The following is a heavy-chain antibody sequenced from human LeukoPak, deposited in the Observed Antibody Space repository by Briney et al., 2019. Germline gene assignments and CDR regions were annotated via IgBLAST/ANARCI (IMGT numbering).Heavy chain of an antibody. CDR2: IYHSGST. Sequence: SETLSLTCTVSGYSISSGYYWGWIRQPPGKGLEWIGSIYHSGSTYYNPSLKSRVTISVDTSKNQFSLKLSSVTAADTAMYYCARLYSSSSGGDWFDPWGQGTLVTVSS. V-gene: IGHV4-38-2*02. CDR3: ARLYSSSSGGDWFDP. D-gene: IGHD6-6*01. J-gene: IGHJ5*02. CDR1: GYSISSGYY.